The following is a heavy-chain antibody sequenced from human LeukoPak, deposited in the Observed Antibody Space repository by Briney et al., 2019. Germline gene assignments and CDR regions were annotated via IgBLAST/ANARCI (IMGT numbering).Heavy chain of an antibody. D-gene: IGHD1-26*01. CDR2: INPNSGAT. V-gene: IGHV1-2*02. Sequence: ASVKVSCKASGFTFSDYYIHWVRQAPGQGLEWVGWINPNSGATNHALKFQGRLTLTRDTPFRTAYMELSRLRSDDTAVYYCARDQEWELRYFDLWGQGTLVTVPS. CDR1: GFTFSDYY. J-gene: IGHJ4*02. CDR3: ARDQEWELRYFDL.